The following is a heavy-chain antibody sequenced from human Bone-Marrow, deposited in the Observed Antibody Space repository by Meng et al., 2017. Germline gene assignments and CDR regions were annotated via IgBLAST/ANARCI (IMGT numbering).Heavy chain of an antibody. CDR1: GYTFTSYG. CDR2: ISAYNGNT. CDR3: ARVLLWFGELSGNY. J-gene: IGHJ4*02. D-gene: IGHD3-10*01. Sequence: ASVKVSCKASGYTFTSYGISWVRQAPGQGLEWMGWISAYNGNTNYAQKLQGRVTMTTDTSTSTAYMELRSLRSDDTAVYYCARVLLWFGELSGNYWGQGTLVTVSS. V-gene: IGHV1-18*01.